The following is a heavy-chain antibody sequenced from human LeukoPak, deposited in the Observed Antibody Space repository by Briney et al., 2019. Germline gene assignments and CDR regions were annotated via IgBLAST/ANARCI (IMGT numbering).Heavy chain of an antibody. Sequence: GGSLRLSCAASGFTFRSYGMHWVRQAPGKGLEWVSVIWYDGSNKYYADSVKGRFTISRDNSKNTLYLQMNSLRAEDTAVYYCARDPYGSGSTSFDIWGQGTMVTVSS. J-gene: IGHJ3*02. CDR1: GFTFRSYG. CDR2: IWYDGSNK. D-gene: IGHD3-10*01. V-gene: IGHV3-33*01. CDR3: ARDPYGSGSTSFDI.